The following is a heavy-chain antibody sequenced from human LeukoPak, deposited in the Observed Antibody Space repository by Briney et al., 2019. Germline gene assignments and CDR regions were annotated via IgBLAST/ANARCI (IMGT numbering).Heavy chain of an antibody. CDR1: GFTFSSYA. Sequence: GGSLRLSCAASGFTFSSYAMSWVRQAPGKGVEWVSAISGSGGSTYYADSVKGRFTISRDNSKNTLYLQMNSLRPEDTALYYCAKPRRGTITTGPAYTHWGQGTLVTVSS. CDR3: AKPRRGTITTGPAYTH. V-gene: IGHV3-23*01. CDR2: ISGSGGST. D-gene: IGHD4-11*01. J-gene: IGHJ4*02.